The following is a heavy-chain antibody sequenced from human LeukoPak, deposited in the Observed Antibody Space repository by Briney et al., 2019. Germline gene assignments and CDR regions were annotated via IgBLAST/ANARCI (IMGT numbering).Heavy chain of an antibody. D-gene: IGHD4-17*01. J-gene: IGHJ4*02. Sequence: SRTLSLTCTVSGGSVNSGGYYWTWIRQHPGKGLEWLGYIYYSGRTYYNPSLKSRITISLDTSKNQFSLNLTSVSAADTAFYFCARSSDYGDYDWGQGTLITVSS. V-gene: IGHV4-31*03. CDR1: GGSVNSGGYY. CDR3: ARSSDYGDYD. CDR2: IYYSGRT.